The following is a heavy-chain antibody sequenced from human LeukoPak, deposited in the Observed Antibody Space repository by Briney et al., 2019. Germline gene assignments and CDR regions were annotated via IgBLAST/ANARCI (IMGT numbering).Heavy chain of an antibody. Sequence: APVKASCKASGYTLTSQFMHWERQATRYGPNWKGWMNPNTGDTNYAQSFQGRLAMTRDTTIITAYMELSRLTSDDTAVYYCASYPRYMSSPPFDYWGQGTLLTVSS. CDR1: GYTLTSQF. CDR2: MNPNTGDT. CDR3: ASYPRYMSSPPFDY. D-gene: IGHD3-9*01. J-gene: IGHJ4*02. V-gene: IGHV1-2*02.